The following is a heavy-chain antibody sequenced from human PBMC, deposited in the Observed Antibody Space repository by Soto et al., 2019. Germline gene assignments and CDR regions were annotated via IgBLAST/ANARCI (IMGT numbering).Heavy chain of an antibody. J-gene: IGHJ6*02. CDR3: AKDLSNYDPYYYYYGMDV. D-gene: IGHD4-4*01. CDR1: GFTFSSYG. Sequence: PGGSLRLSCAASGFTFSSYGMHWVRQAPGKGLEWVAVISYDGSNKYYADSVKGRFTISRDNSKNTLYLQMNSLRAEDTAVYYCAKDLSNYDPYYYYYGMDVWGQGTTVTVSS. CDR2: ISYDGSNK. V-gene: IGHV3-30*18.